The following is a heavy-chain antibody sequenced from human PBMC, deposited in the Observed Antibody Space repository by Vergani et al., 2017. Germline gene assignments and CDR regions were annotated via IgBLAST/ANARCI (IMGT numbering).Heavy chain of an antibody. Sequence: QLLESGGGLIQPGGSLRLSCAASGFTFNSYAMTWVRQAPGKGLEWVSGINNNGGSTYYADSVKGRFTISRDNSKNTLYLQMTDLRAEDTATYYCAKWCGSTSCPYGGGAFDVWVHGTMVTVSS. D-gene: IGHD2-2*01. CDR3: AKWCGSTSCPYGGGAFDV. V-gene: IGHV3-23*01. CDR1: GFTFNSYA. J-gene: IGHJ3*01. CDR2: INNNGGST.